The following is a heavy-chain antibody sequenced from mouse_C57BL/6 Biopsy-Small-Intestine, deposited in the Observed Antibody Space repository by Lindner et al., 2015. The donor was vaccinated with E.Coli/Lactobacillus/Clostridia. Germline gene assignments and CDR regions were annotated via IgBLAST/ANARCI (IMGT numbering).Heavy chain of an antibody. CDR3: ARPKSNGWFYFDS. Sequence: SVKVSCKPSGYTFTDYYIHWVRRAPGQGLEWLGWINPNSGGGNYAQKFQGRVTMTRDTSLGTAYLELSRLTSDDTAVYFCARPKSNGWFYFDSWGQGTLVTVSS. V-gene: IGHV1-84*02. D-gene: IGHD2-2*01. CDR2: INPNSGGG. CDR1: GYTFTDYY. J-gene: IGHJ2*01.